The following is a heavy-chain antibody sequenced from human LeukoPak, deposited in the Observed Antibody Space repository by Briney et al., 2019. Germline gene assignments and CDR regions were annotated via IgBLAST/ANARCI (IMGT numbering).Heavy chain of an antibody. CDR3: AKDISFNYGFHAMDA. D-gene: IGHD3-10*01. V-gene: IGHV3-23*01. CDR1: GFTFDNYA. Sequence: GGSLRLSCAASGFTFDNYAMNWVRQAPGKGLEWVPGISGSGVNTYYGDSVKGRFTITRDISKNTLFLQMNSLRGEDTAMYYCAKDISFNYGFHAMDAWGQGTTVSVSS. CDR2: ISGSGVNT. J-gene: IGHJ6*02.